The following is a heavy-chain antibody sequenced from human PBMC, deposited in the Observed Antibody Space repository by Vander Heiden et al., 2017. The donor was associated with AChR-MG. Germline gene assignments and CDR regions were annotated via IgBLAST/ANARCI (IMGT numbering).Heavy chain of an antibody. CDR1: GFSLGTSGVG. V-gene: IGHV2-5*02. CDR3: ARGGSGLLYFGGFSDTGDC. D-gene: IGHD2-21*01. J-gene: IGHJ3*01. CDR2: IYWDDDP. Sequence: QITLKGYVPTLVKSTQTLTLTCTFSGFSLGTSGVGVGWLRQPPGQALEWLAPIYWDDDPRYSPTLRSRLSITKDTSRNQVVLTLTDLDPLDTATYYCARGGSGLLYFGGFSDTGDCWGQGTKVTVSS.